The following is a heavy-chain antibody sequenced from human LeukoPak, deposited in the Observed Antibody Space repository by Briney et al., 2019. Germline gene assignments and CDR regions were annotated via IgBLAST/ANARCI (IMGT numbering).Heavy chain of an antibody. D-gene: IGHD1-7*01. V-gene: IGHV1-2*02. CDR3: AIPWGNWNYAASILDY. J-gene: IGHJ4*02. CDR1: GYTFTGYY. CDR2: INPNSGGT. Sequence: ASVKVSCKASGYTFTGYYMHWVRQAPGQGLEWMGWINPNSGGTNYAQKFQGRVTMTRGTSISTAYMELSRLRSDDTAVYYCAIPWGNWNYAASILDYWGQGTLVTVSS.